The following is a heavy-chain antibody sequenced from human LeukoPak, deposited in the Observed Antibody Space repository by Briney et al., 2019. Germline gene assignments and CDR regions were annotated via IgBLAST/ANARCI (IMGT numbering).Heavy chain of an antibody. Sequence: GGSLRLSCAASGFTFSTAWMTWVRQAPGKGLEWVANIRQDGSDKYYVDSVKGRFTISRDNTKNTVYLQMNSLRAEDTAVYYCAKDRGGYSTFGYYGSDYWGQGTLVTVSS. CDR2: IRQDGSDK. J-gene: IGHJ4*02. CDR1: GFTFSTAW. V-gene: IGHV3-7*03. D-gene: IGHD3-10*01. CDR3: AKDRGGYSTFGYYGSDY.